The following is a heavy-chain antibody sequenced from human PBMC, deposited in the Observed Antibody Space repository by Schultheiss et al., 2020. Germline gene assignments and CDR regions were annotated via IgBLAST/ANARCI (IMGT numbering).Heavy chain of an antibody. CDR3: ARDLNDSSGYFWFDP. CDR1: GGSISNYY. D-gene: IGHD3-22*01. CDR2: IYYSGIT. V-gene: IGHV4-59*01. Sequence: SETLSLTCTVSGGSISNYYWSWIRQPPGKGLEWIGYIYYSGITNYNPSLKSRVTISVDTSKNQFSLKLSSVTVADTAVYYCARDLNDSSGYFWFDPWGQGTLVTVSS. J-gene: IGHJ5*02.